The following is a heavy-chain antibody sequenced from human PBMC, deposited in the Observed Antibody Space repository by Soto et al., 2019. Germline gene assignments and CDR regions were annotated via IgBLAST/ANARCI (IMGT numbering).Heavy chain of an antibody. Sequence: GGSLRLSCAASGFTFRSYGMHWVRQAPGKGLEWVAVIWYDGSNKYYADSVKGRFTISRDNSKNTLYLQMNSLRAEDTAVYYCARDSLAAAGFDYWGQGTLVTVSS. CDR1: GFTFRSYG. J-gene: IGHJ4*02. D-gene: IGHD6-13*01. CDR2: IWYDGSNK. V-gene: IGHV3-33*01. CDR3: ARDSLAAAGFDY.